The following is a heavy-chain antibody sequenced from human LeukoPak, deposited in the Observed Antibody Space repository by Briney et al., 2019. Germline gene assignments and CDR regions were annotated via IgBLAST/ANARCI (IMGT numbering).Heavy chain of an antibody. CDR2: ISASGDVT. J-gene: IGHJ4*02. CDR3: AKDKSSSSSSGLKYYFDY. Sequence: GGSLRLSCAASGFSFSAYPMGWVRQAPGKGLQWLSGISASGDVTFHADRVKGRFAISRDNSKNTLYLQMNSLRAEDTAVYYCAKDKSSSSSSGLKYYFDYWGQGTLVTVSS. V-gene: IGHV3-23*01. D-gene: IGHD6-6*01. CDR1: GFSFSAYP.